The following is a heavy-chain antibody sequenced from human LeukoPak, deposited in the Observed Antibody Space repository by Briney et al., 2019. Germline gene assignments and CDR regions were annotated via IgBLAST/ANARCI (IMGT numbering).Heavy chain of an antibody. Sequence: GGSLRLSCTASGFTFSTYAMTWVRQAPGKGLDWVSAIGASGAETYYADSAKGRFTVSRDNSKNTLYLPMSSLRADDTAVYFCAKRPRDSSGYYLGAFDGWGQGTTVTVSS. CDR2: IGASGAET. V-gene: IGHV3-23*01. D-gene: IGHD3-22*01. CDR3: AKRPRDSSGYYLGAFDG. CDR1: GFTFSTYA. J-gene: IGHJ3*01.